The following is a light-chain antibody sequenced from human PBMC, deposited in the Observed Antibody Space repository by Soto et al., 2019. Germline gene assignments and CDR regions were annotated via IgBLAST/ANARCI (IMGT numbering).Light chain of an antibody. CDR1: QSIGDW. CDR3: HQYDTYS. Sequence: DIQMTQSPSTLPSFVVDRVTITCRASQSIGDWLAWYRQKPGTAPKLLIYHASTLVSGVPSRFSGSGSGTEFTLTISSLQPDDFATYFCHQYDTYSFGQGTKVDIK. J-gene: IGKJ1*01. CDR2: HAS. V-gene: IGKV1-5*01.